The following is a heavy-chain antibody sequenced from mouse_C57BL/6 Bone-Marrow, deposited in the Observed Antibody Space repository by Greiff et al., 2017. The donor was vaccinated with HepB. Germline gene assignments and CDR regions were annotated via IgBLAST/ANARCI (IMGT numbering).Heavy chain of an antibody. J-gene: IGHJ2*01. D-gene: IGHD1-1*01. CDR3: TTDYDGSSYGY. CDR1: GFNIKDDY. Sequence: EVQLQESGAELVRPGASVKLSCTASGFNIKDDYMHWVKQRPEQGLEWIGWIDPENGDTEYASKFQGKATITADTSSNTAYLQLSSLTSEDTAVYYCTTDYDGSSYGYWGQGTTLTVSS. V-gene: IGHV14-4*01. CDR2: IDPENGDT.